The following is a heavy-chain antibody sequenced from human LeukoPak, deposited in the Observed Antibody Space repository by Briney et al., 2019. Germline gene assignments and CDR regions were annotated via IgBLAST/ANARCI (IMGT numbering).Heavy chain of an antibody. CDR1: GGSISHYY. CDR2: INYSGTT. J-gene: IGHJ4*02. D-gene: IGHD3-10*02. Sequence: ASAPLSPSSTASGGSISHYYRSCSRQPPGRGVECPDIINYSGTTYYTPSLKSRVAISVDTSKNQFSLKLSSVTAADTAVYYCARSTGSTMLIDYWGQGTLVTVSS. CDR3: ARSTGSTMLIDY. V-gene: IGHV4-59*13.